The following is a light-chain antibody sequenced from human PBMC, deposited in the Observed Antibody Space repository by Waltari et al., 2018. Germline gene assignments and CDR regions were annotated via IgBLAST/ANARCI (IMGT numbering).Light chain of an antibody. V-gene: IGKV3-15*01. CDR2: GAS. J-gene: IGKJ1*01. Sequence: DIVLQQSPATLSLSPGERATLSCRASQHINMNLAWYQQKPGQAPRLLFYGASTRESGVPARFSASGSGTEFTLTISSLQSEDFGLYYCQHYNDWPPWTFGQGTRVE. CDR1: QHINMN. CDR3: QHYNDWPPWT.